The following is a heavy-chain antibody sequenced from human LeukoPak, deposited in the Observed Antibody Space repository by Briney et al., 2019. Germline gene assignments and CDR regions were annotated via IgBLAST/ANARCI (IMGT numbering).Heavy chain of an antibody. Sequence: GGSLRLSRAASGFTFSIYGMHWVRQAPGKGLEWVAFIPYDGSNEYYPDSVNGRFTISRDNSKNTLYLQMNSLRAEDTALYYCAKDRSEVVGPTYFDYWGQGTLVTVSS. D-gene: IGHD1-26*01. J-gene: IGHJ4*02. CDR2: IPYDGSNE. CDR1: GFTFSIYG. CDR3: AKDRSEVVGPTYFDY. V-gene: IGHV3-30*02.